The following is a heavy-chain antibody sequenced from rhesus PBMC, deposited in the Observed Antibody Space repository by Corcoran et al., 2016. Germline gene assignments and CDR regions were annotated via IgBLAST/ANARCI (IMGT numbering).Heavy chain of an antibody. CDR1: GGSISGYY. J-gene: IGHJ5-1*01. CDR2: IDGNIAGT. Sequence: QVQLQESGPGLVKPSETLSLTCAVSGGSISGYYWSWTRQPPGKGLEWIGNIDGNIAGTNYNPSLKSRVTISKDTSKNQFSLKLSSVTAADTAVYYCARDSGNYWNRFDVWGPGVLVTVSS. D-gene: IGHD1-44*01. V-gene: IGHV4-81*01. CDR3: ARDSGNYWNRFDV.